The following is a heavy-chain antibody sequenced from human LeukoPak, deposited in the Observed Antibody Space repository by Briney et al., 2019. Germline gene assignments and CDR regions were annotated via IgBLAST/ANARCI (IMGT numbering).Heavy chain of an antibody. Sequence: GGSLRLSCAASGLTFSKAWMTWVRQAPGKGLEWVGRLKSISDGGTTDYAAPVKGRFTISRDDSKNTMYLQMNSLKTEDTAVYYCTTDRGYGDYVSAWFDPWGQGALVTVSS. V-gene: IGHV3-15*01. CDR3: TTDRGYGDYVSAWFDP. J-gene: IGHJ5*02. CDR1: GLTFSKAW. D-gene: IGHD4-17*01. CDR2: LKSISDGGTT.